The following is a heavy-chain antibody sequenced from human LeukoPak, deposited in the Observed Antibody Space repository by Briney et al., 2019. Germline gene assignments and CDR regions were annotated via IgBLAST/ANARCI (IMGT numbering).Heavy chain of an antibody. J-gene: IGHJ4*02. CDR3: ARSRWAAAEHPYSSGWYLVDY. V-gene: IGHV7-4-1*02. Sequence: ASVKVSCKASGYTFTRYAMNWVRQAPGQGLEWMGWINTNTGNPTYAQGFTGRFVFSLDTSTSTAYLQINSLKAADTAVYYCARSRWAAAEHPYSSGWYLVDYWGQGTLVTVSS. D-gene: IGHD6-19*01. CDR2: INTNTGNP. CDR1: GYTFTRYA.